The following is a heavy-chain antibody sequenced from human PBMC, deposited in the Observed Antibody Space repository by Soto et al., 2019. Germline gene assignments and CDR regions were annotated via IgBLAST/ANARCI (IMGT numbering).Heavy chain of an antibody. CDR2: ISYDGSNN. CDR3: AKDRIIVVVAAPLGY. V-gene: IGHV3-30*18. D-gene: IGHD2-15*01. J-gene: IGHJ4*02. Sequence: QVQLVESGGGVVQPGRSLRLFCAASGFTFSSYGMHWVRQAPGKGLEWVAVISYDGSNNYYADSGKGRFPVSQDNSENALDVQTNRPRAADKAVYYCAKDRIIVVVAAPLGYWGPGSLVTVSS. CDR1: GFTFSSYG.